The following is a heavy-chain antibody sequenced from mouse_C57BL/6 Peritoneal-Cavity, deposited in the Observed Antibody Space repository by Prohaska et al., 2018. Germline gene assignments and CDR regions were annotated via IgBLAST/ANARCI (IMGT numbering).Heavy chain of an antibody. CDR1: GYSFTGYY. J-gene: IGHJ2*03. CDR2: IHPKSGGN. CDR3: ARLRSNYFGY. Sequence: PCKASGYSFTGYYLNWLKQRPAKSLGWIGEIHPKSGGNTFNQKCKAKGTWTVGKSSCTAYMQLKRLTSEVSAGYYGARLRSNYFGYWGQGTSLTGSS. D-gene: IGHD2-5*01. V-gene: IGHV1-42*01.